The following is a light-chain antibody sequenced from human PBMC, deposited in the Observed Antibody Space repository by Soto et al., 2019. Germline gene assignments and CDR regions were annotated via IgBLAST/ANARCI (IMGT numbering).Light chain of an antibody. CDR2: AAS. CDR3: PQYYSYPIT. V-gene: IGKV1-8*01. Sequence: AIRMTQSPSSLSASTGDRVTITCRASQGISSYLAWYQQQPGKAPKLLIYAASTLQSGVPSRFSGSGSGPDFTLTISCLQSEDFASYYCPQYYSYPITFGPGTKVDI. J-gene: IGKJ3*01. CDR1: QGISSY.